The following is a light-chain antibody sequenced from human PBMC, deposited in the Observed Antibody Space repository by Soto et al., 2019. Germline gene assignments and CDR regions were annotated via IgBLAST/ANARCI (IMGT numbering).Light chain of an antibody. CDR3: QQCTNWPLT. J-gene: IGKJ4*01. CDR2: DAS. Sequence: GEGATLSCKAGQNVYNNLAWYQQSPGQPPRLLIYDASTRATSISARFSGSGYGTEFTLTISSLLSEDFAVYFCQQCTNWPLTLGGGIKMDIE. CDR1: QNVYNN. V-gene: IGKV3-15*01.